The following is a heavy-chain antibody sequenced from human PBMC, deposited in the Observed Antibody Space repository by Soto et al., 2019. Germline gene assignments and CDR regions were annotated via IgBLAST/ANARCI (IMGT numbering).Heavy chain of an antibody. CDR2: IIPIFGTA. D-gene: IGHD4-17*01. Sequence: QVQLVQSGAEVKKPGSSVKVSCKASGGTFSSYAISWVRQAPGQGLEWMGGIIPIFGTANYAQKFQGRVTITADESTXXXXXXXXXXXXXXXXXXXXXXXPYGDXXXXFDPWGQGTLVTVSS. CDR3: XXXPYGDXXXXFDP. CDR1: GGTFSSYA. V-gene: IGHV1-69*12. J-gene: IGHJ5*02.